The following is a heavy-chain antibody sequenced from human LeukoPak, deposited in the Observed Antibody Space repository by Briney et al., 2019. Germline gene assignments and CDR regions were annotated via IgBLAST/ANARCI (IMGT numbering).Heavy chain of an antibody. V-gene: IGHV3-23*01. CDR2: ISGSGGST. D-gene: IGHD3-10*01. CDR1: GFTFSSYA. Sequence: GGSLRLSCAASGFTFSSYAMSWVRQAPGKGLEWVSAISGSGGSTYYADSVKGRFTISRDNSKNTLHLQMNSLRAEDTAVYYCAKLGYYYGSGSYYTRDYWGQGTLVTVSS. CDR3: AKLGYYYGSGSYYTRDY. J-gene: IGHJ4*02.